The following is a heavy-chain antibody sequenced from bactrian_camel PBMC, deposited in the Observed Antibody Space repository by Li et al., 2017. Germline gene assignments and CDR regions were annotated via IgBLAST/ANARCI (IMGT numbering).Heavy chain of an antibody. D-gene: IGHD1*01. CDR1: EFSKNTKC. V-gene: IGHV3S1*01. CDR2: ADLGGGRE. J-gene: IGHJ4*01. Sequence: HVQLVESGGGSAQAGGSLRLSCVVAEFSKNTKCMGWFRQAPGKDLKDREGVAAADLGGGRENYADSVKGRFTISRDNAKNTVYLQMNYLRTEDTAMYYCSNGLDRDRWRTPGPGTQVTVSS.